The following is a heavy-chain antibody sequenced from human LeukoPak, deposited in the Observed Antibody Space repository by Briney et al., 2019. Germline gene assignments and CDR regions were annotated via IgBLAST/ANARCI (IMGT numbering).Heavy chain of an antibody. CDR1: GGTFSSYA. D-gene: IGHD1-1*01. Sequence: ASVKVSCKASGGTFSSYAISCVRQAPGQGLEWMGGIIPIFGTANYAQKFQGRVTITTDESTSTAHLELRSLRSQDTAVYYSARALWPTTHAFDIWGQGTLVTVSS. CDR3: ARALWPTTHAFDI. J-gene: IGHJ3*02. V-gene: IGHV1-69*05. CDR2: IIPIFGTA.